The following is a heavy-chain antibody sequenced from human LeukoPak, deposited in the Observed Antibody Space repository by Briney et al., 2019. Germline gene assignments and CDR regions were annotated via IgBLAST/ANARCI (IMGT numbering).Heavy chain of an antibody. V-gene: IGHV1-46*01. J-gene: IGHJ2*01. Sequence: EASVKVSCKASGYTFTSYYMHWVRQAPGQGLEWMGIINPSGGSTSYAQNFQGRVTMTTDTSTSTAYMELSSLRSEDTAVYYCARGDVEMATITVYWYFDLWGRGTLVTVSS. CDR2: INPSGGST. D-gene: IGHD5-24*01. CDR3: ARGDVEMATITVYWYFDL. CDR1: GYTFTSYY.